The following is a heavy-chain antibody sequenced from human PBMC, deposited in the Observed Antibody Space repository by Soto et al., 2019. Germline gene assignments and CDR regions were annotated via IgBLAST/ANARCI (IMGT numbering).Heavy chain of an antibody. D-gene: IGHD6-13*01. CDR3: AHSTIIAAGLFFDF. CDR2: INHSGST. V-gene: IGHV4-34*01. CDR1: GGSFSGYD. Sequence: SETLSLTCAVYGGSFSGYDWSWIRQPPGKGLEWIGEINHSGSTNYNPSLKSRVTISVDTSKNQFSLDLRSVTAADTAVYYCAHSTIIAAGLFFDFWGQGILVTVS. J-gene: IGHJ4*02.